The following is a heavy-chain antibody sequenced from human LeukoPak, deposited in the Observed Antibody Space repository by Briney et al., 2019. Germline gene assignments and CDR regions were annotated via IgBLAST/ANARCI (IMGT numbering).Heavy chain of an antibody. V-gene: IGHV1-18*01. CDR1: GYSFTSYG. CDR3: AREDSNSENF. D-gene: IGHD2/OR15-2a*01. CDR2: IAAYNGAT. J-gene: IGHJ1*01. Sequence: RASVKVSCKASGYSFTSYGLTWVRQTPGQGRQWMGWIAAYNGATNYAQIFQGRISMTTDTSTNTGYMELRSLTSDDTAVYYCAREDSNSENFWGQGTLVTVSS.